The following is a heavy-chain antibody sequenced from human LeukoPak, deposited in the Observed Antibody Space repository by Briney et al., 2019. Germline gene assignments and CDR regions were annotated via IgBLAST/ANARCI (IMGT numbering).Heavy chain of an antibody. CDR2: ISYDGSNK. Sequence: PGRSLRLSCAASGFTFSSYGMHWVRQAPGKGLEWVAVISYDGSNKYYADSVKGRFTISRDNSKNTLYLQMNSLRAEDTAVYYCAKEFSTMIVVVITGFDYWGQGTLVTVSS. CDR1: GFTFSSYG. J-gene: IGHJ4*02. CDR3: AKEFSTMIVVVITGFDY. D-gene: IGHD3-22*01. V-gene: IGHV3-30*18.